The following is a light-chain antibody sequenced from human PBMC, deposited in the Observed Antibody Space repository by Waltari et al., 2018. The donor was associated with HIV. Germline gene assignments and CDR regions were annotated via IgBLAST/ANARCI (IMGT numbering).Light chain of an antibody. CDR1: QSVLYSSNNKNY. CDR2: WAS. Sequence: DIVMTQSPDSLTVFLGERATINCKPSQSVLYSSNNKNYLAWYQQKAGQPPKLLIYWASTRESGVPDRFSASWSGTDFSLTISSLQAEDVAVYYCQQYYSTPYTFGQGTKLEIK. CDR3: QQYYSTPYT. J-gene: IGKJ2*01. V-gene: IGKV4-1*01.